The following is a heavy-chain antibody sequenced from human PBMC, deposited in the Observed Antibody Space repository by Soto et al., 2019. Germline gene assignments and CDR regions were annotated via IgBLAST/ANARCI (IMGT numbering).Heavy chain of an antibody. J-gene: IGHJ3*01. CDR1: GFTFSSYG. Sequence: QVQLVESGGGVVQPGRCLRHSCAASGFTFSSYGMHWVRQAPGKGLEWVAIIWFDGSKKNYADSMKGRFNIYRDNSKNFVYMPLYILRSEKMSVYYGARGALELGYCSGGRCRTMESFDVWCQGTMVTV. D-gene: IGHD2-15*01. V-gene: IGHV3-33*03. CDR3: ARGALELGYCSGGRCRTMESFDV. CDR2: IWFDGSKK.